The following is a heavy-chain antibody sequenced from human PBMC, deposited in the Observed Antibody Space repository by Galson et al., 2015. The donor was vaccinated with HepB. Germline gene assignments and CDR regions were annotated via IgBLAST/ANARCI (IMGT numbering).Heavy chain of an antibody. Sequence: LSLTCAVSSGSISSGGYSWSWIRQPPGKGLEWIGYIYYSGSTYYNPSLKSRVTISVDTSKNQFSLKLSSVTAADTAVYYCARSHYYGSGSPDYWGQGTLVTVSS. J-gene: IGHJ4*02. CDR2: IYYSGST. D-gene: IGHD3-10*01. V-gene: IGHV4-30-4*07. CDR3: ARSHYYGSGSPDY. CDR1: SGSISSGGYS.